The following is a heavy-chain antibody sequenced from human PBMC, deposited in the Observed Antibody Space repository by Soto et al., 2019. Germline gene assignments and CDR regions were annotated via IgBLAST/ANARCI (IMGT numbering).Heavy chain of an antibody. Sequence: PSETLSLTCAVYGGSFSGYYWSWIRQPPGKGLEWIEEINHSGSTNYNPSLKSRVTISVDTSKNQFSLKLSSVTAADTAVYYCARGGGGSYYVYYYYGMDVWGQGTTVTVSS. D-gene: IGHD1-26*01. J-gene: IGHJ6*02. CDR1: GGSFSGYY. CDR3: ARGGGGSYYVYYYYGMDV. V-gene: IGHV4-34*01. CDR2: INHSGST.